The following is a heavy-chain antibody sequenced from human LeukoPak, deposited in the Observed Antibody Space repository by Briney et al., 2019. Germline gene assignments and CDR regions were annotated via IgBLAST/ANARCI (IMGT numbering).Heavy chain of an antibody. J-gene: IGHJ4*02. CDR2: MNPYSGNT. CDR1: GYTFTSYD. CDR3: ARGARITIFGVVVPNFDY. Sequence: ASVNVSCKASGYTFTSYDINWVRQATGQGLEWMGWMNPYSGNTRYAQKFQGRVTMTRNTSISTAYLELSSLRSEDTAVYYCARGARITIFGVVVPNFDYWGQGTLVTVSS. D-gene: IGHD3-3*01. V-gene: IGHV1-8*01.